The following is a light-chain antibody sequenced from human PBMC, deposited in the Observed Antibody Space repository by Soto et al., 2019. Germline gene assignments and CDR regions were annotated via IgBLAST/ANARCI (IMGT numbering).Light chain of an antibody. Sequence: ELVLTQSPDTLSLSPGERATLSCRASQSVTSNSLAWYQQKPGQAPRLLIHGASSRAVGIPDRFSGSGSGTDFTLTISRLEPEDLAVYYCQEYGSLPRTFGQGTKVEVK. CDR2: GAS. V-gene: IGKV3-20*01. CDR1: QSVTSNS. CDR3: QEYGSLPRT. J-gene: IGKJ1*01.